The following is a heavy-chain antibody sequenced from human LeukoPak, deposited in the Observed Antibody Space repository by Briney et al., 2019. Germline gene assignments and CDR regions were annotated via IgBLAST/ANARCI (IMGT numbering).Heavy chain of an antibody. Sequence: GESLKISCKGSGYSFTSYWISWVRQMPGKGLEWMGRIDPSASYTNYSPSFRGHVTISADKSTSTAYLQWSSLKASDTAIYYCVRQGGYYYGSGTYLWDYWGQGTLVTVSS. D-gene: IGHD3-10*01. J-gene: IGHJ4*02. V-gene: IGHV5-10-1*01. CDR2: IDPSASYT. CDR3: VRQGGYYYGSGTYLWDY. CDR1: GYSFTSYW.